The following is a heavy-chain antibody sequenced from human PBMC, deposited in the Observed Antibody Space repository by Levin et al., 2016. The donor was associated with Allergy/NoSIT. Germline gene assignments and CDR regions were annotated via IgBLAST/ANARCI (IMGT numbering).Heavy chain of an antibody. CDR2: IYYTGNT. J-gene: IGHJ4*02. CDR3: ATGNAYSY. D-gene: IGHD3-16*01. Sequence: WIRQPPGKGLEWIGYIYYTGNTHFNPSLRSRLTISVDTTKNQFSLKLSSVTAADTAVYYCATGNAYSYWGQGTLVTVSS. V-gene: IGHV4-31*02.